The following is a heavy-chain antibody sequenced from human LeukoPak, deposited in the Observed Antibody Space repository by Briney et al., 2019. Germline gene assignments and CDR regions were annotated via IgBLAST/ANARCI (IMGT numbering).Heavy chain of an antibody. V-gene: IGHV1-69*13. D-gene: IGHD4-11*01. Sequence: SVKVSCKASGGTFSSYAISWVRQAPGQGLEWMGGIIPIFGTANYAQKFQGRVTITADESTSTAYMELSSLRSEDTAVYYYAREEVPMTTVPNYYYYYGMDVWGQGTTVTVSS. CDR2: IIPIFGTA. J-gene: IGHJ6*02. CDR1: GGTFSSYA. CDR3: AREEVPMTTVPNYYYYYGMDV.